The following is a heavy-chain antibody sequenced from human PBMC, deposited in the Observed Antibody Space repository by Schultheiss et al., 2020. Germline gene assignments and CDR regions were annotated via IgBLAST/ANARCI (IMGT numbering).Heavy chain of an antibody. J-gene: IGHJ6*02. D-gene: IGHD6-19*01. Sequence: SETLSLTCTVSGGSISSGGYYWSWIRQHPGKGLEWIGYIYHSGSTYYNPSLKSRVTISVDRSKNQFSLKLSSVTAADTAVYYCARELSGWYPYYYYGMDVWGQGTTVTVSS. CDR2: IYHSGST. CDR3: ARELSGWYPYYYYGMDV. V-gene: IGHV4-30-2*01. CDR1: GGSISSGGYY.